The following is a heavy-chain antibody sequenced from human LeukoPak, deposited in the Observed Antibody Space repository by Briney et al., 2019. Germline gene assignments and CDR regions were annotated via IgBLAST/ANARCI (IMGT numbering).Heavy chain of an antibody. CDR1: GGSISPYY. J-gene: IGHJ4*02. CDR2: ILYSGTT. Sequence: SETLTLTCTASGGSISPYYWSWIRQTPGKGLEWIGYILYSGTTTNYNPSLKSRVTISVDTSKNQFSLKLSSVTAEDTAVYYCARVGDWNDLVYWGQGTLVTVSS. V-gene: IGHV4-59*01. CDR3: ARVGDWNDLVY. D-gene: IGHD1-1*01.